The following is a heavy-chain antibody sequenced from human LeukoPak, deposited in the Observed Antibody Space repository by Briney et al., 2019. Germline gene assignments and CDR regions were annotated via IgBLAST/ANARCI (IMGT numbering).Heavy chain of an antibody. CDR3: AKDDSSGYPLLRFDY. D-gene: IGHD3-22*01. Sequence: GGSLRLSCAASGFTFSSYAMSWVRQAPGKGLEWVSAISGSGGSTYYADSVKGRFTISRDNSKYTLYLQMNSLRAEDTAVYYCAKDDSSGYPLLRFDYWGQGTLVTVSS. CDR2: ISGSGGST. V-gene: IGHV3-23*01. J-gene: IGHJ4*02. CDR1: GFTFSSYA.